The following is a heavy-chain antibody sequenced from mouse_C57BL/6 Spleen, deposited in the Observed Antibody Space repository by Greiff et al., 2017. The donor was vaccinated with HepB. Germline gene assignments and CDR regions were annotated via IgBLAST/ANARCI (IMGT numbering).Heavy chain of an antibody. Sequence: VQLQHSGAELVRPGASVKLSCTASGFNIKDYYMHWVKQRPEQGLEWIGRIDPEDGDTEYAPKFQGKATMTADTSSNTAYLQLSSLTSEDTAVYYCTQITTVVAYYFDYWGQGTTLTVSS. CDR1: GFNIKDYY. V-gene: IGHV14-1*01. CDR3: TQITTVVAYYFDY. J-gene: IGHJ2*01. CDR2: IDPEDGDT. D-gene: IGHD1-1*01.